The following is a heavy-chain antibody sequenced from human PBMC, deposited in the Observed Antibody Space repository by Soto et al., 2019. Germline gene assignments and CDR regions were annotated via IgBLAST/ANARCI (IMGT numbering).Heavy chain of an antibody. CDR1: VDSIDTYY. CDR3: ARDVYLVRGAGGLDV. V-gene: IGHV4-59*01. D-gene: IGHD3-10*01. CDR2: IYYSGST. J-gene: IGHJ6*02. Sequence: QVQLQESGPGLVKPSETLSLTCTFSVDSIDTYYWSWIRQPPGKGLEWIGYIYYSGSTNYNPSLKSRVAISLDKSRHQFSLRLTSVTAADTAVYYCARDVYLVRGAGGLDVWGQGTTVTVSS.